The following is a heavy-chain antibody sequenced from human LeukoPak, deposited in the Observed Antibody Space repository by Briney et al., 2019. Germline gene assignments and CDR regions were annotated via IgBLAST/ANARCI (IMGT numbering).Heavy chain of an antibody. CDR2: IYYSGST. CDR1: GGSISSGGYY. CDR3: ARGERYSYVLDAFDI. Sequence: SQTLSLTCTVSGGSISSGGYYWSWIRQHPGKGLEWIGYIYYSGSTYYNPSLKSRVTISVDTSKNQFSLKLSSVTAADTAVYYCARGERYSYVLDAFDIWGQGTMVTVSS. J-gene: IGHJ3*02. V-gene: IGHV4-31*03. D-gene: IGHD5-18*01.